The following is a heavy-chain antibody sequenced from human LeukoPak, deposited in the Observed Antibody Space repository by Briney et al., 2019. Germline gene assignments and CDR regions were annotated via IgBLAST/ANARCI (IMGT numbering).Heavy chain of an antibody. CDR3: ARAGYYRFDY. J-gene: IGHJ4*02. CDR2: IKQDGSEK. D-gene: IGHD2/OR15-2a*01. CDR1: VFTFSSYW. Sequence: GGSLRLSCAASVFTFSSYWMSWVRQAPGKGLEWVANIKQDGSEKYYVDSVKGRFTISRDNAKNSLYLQMNSLRAEDTAVYYCARAGYYRFDYWGQGTLVTVSS. V-gene: IGHV3-7*01.